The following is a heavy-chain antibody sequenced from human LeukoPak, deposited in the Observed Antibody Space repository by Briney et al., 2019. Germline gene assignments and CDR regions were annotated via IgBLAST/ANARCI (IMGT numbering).Heavy chain of an antibody. Sequence: ASVKVSFKASGYTFTSYGISWVRQAPGQGPEWMGWISAYNGNTNYAQKLQGRVTMTTDTSTSTAYMELRSLRSDDTAVYYCARLGYCSGGSCAYYYYGMDVWGQGTTVTVSS. D-gene: IGHD2-15*01. CDR3: ARLGYCSGGSCAYYYYGMDV. V-gene: IGHV1-18*01. CDR1: GYTFTSYG. CDR2: ISAYNGNT. J-gene: IGHJ6*02.